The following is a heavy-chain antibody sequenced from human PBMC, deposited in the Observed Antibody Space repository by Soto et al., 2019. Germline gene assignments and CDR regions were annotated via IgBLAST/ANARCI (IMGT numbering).Heavy chain of an antibody. CDR3: AKDGQPHNIFYCGMDV. V-gene: IGHV3-30*18. J-gene: IGHJ6*02. D-gene: IGHD2-21*01. CDR1: GFTFSSYG. Sequence: GGSLRLSCAASGFTFSSYGLDWVRQAPGKGLEWVAFISYDGGNKYYADSVKGRFTISRDNSKNTLYLQMNSLRAEDTAVYFCAKDGQPHNIFYCGMDVWGQGTTVTVSS. CDR2: ISYDGGNK.